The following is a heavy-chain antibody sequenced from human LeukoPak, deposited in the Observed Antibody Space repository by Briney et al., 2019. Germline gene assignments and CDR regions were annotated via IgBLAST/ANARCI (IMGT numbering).Heavy chain of an antibody. CDR2: IKTDGSST. D-gene: IGHD2-15*01. Sequence: GGSLRLSCAASGFTFSTYWMHWVRQTPGKGLVWVSRIKTDGSSTYYADSVKGRFTISRDNAKNTLYLQMNSLRAEDTAMYYCARGYCSGGSCHRPYYFDYWGQGTLVTVSS. J-gene: IGHJ4*02. CDR1: GFTFSTYW. CDR3: ARGYCSGGSCHRPYYFDY. V-gene: IGHV3-74*01.